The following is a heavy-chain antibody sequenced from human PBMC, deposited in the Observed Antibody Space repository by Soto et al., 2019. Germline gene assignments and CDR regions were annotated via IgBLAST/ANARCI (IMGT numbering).Heavy chain of an antibody. D-gene: IGHD6-19*01. CDR2: VNYRGST. V-gene: IGHV4-61*08. CDR3: ARERWLVRVNGNWFDP. CDR1: GGSISSGGYY. Sequence: SETLSLTCTVSGGSISSGGYYWSWIRQYPGKGLEWIGYVNYRGSTNYNPSLKSRVTISVDTSKNQFSLKLSSVTAADTAVYYCARERWLVRVNGNWFDPWGQGTLVTVSS. J-gene: IGHJ5*02.